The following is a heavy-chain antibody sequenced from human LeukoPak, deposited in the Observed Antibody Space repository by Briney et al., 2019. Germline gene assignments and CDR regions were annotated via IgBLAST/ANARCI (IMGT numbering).Heavy chain of an antibody. J-gene: IGHJ4*02. CDR1: GFTFSDYC. V-gene: IGHV3-11*01. CDR2: ISSSGNTI. CDR3: ARDATGWEDTTYFDY. Sequence: GGSLGLSCAVSGFTFSDYCMSWLRQAPGKGLEWVSYISSSGNTIFYADSVKGRFTISRDNAKNSLYLQMNSLRAEDTAVYFCARDATGWEDTTYFDYWGQGTLVTVSS. D-gene: IGHD1-1*01.